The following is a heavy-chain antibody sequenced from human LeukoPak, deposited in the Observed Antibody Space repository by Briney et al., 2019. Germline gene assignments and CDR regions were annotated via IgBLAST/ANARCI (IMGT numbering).Heavy chain of an antibody. CDR2: ISDSGST. J-gene: IGHJ3*02. V-gene: IGHV4-39*01. CDR3: VRHCCSAPSKRTFDI. CDR1: GGSIGSRDYL. D-gene: IGHD2-15*01. Sequence: SETLSLTCTVSGGSIGSRDYLWGCIRQSPGKGLEWIGTISDSGSTYYNPSLKSRVIISVDTSKNQFSLKLSSVTAADTATYYCVRHCCSAPSKRTFDIWGQGTLVTVSS.